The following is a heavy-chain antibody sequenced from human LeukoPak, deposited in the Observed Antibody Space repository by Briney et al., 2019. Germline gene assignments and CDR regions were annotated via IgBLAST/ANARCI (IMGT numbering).Heavy chain of an antibody. CDR2: IWYDGSKT. Sequence: GGSLRLSCGASGFTFSRHGMHWVRQAPGKGLEGVAVIWYDGSKTYYADSVKGRFTISRDNSNNTLYLQMNSLSAEDTAVYYCVRLSTFKVGSTAYDAFDLWGQGTMVTASS. CDR1: GFTFSRHG. D-gene: IGHD1-26*01. V-gene: IGHV3-33*01. CDR3: VRLSTFKVGSTAYDAFDL. J-gene: IGHJ3*01.